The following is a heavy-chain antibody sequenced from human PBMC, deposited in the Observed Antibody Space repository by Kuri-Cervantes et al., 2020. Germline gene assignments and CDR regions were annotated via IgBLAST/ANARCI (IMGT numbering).Heavy chain of an antibody. J-gene: IGHJ4*02. V-gene: IGHV3-21*04. Sequence: GESLKISCAASGFTFSSYSMNWVRQAPGKGLEWVSSISSSSSYIYYADSVKGRFTISRDNAKNSLYLQMDSLRAEDTAVYYCARVLESWYLDYWGQGTLVTVSS. CDR1: GFTFSSYS. CDR3: ARVLESWYLDY. CDR2: ISSSSSYI. D-gene: IGHD5-24*01.